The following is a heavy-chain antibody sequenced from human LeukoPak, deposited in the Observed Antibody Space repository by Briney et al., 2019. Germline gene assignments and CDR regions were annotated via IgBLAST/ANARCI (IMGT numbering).Heavy chain of an antibody. V-gene: IGHV3-64*01. D-gene: IGHD3-3*01. CDR3: AKDNSGRYDFWSGNYYYYYYMDV. CDR1: GFTFSSYA. CDR2: ISPNGDST. J-gene: IGHJ6*03. Sequence: GGSLRLSCAASGFTFSSYAIHWVRQAPGMGLEYVSTISPNGDSTYYTNSVKGRFTIFRDNSKNTLYLQMGSLRAEDMAVYYCAKDNSGRYDFWSGNYYYYYYMDVWGKGTTVTVSS.